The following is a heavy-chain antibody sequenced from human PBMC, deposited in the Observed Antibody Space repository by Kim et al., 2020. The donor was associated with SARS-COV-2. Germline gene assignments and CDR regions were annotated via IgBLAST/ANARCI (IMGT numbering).Heavy chain of an antibody. Sequence: SETLSLTCTVSGGSISSSSYYWGWIRQPPGKGLEWIGSIYYSGSTYYNPSLKSRVTISVDTSKNQFSLKLSSVTAADTAVYYCARSITIFGVVPGWGQGTLVTVSS. CDR1: GGSISSSSYY. CDR3: ARSITIFGVVPG. V-gene: IGHV4-39*01. D-gene: IGHD3-3*01. J-gene: IGHJ4*02. CDR2: IYYSGST.